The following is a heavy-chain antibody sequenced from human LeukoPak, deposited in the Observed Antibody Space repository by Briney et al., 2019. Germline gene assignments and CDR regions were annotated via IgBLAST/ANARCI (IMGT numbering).Heavy chain of an antibody. CDR3: ARTDNLHSGYDWIYYFDY. D-gene: IGHD5-12*01. Sequence: ASVKVSCKASGYTFTSYAISWVRQAPGQGLEWMGGIVPIFGTANYAQKFQGRVTITADESTSTAYMELSSLRSEDTAVYYCARTDNLHSGYDWIYYFDYWGQGTLVTVSS. CDR1: GYTFTSYA. CDR2: IVPIFGTA. V-gene: IGHV1-69*13. J-gene: IGHJ4*02.